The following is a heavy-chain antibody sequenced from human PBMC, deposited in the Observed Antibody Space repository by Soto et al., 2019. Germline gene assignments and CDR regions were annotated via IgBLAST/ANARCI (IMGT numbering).Heavy chain of an antibody. D-gene: IGHD6-19*01. CDR3: ARAYRSPASLDY. Sequence: QVQLQESGPGLVKPSQTLSLTCTVSGGSISSGDYYWSWTRQPPGKGLGWFGYIYYSGSTYYNPSINSRVTISVDTSKCQFSLTLSSVTAADTAVYYCARAYRSPASLDYWGQGTLVTVSS. J-gene: IGHJ4*02. CDR2: IYYSGST. V-gene: IGHV4-30-4*01. CDR1: GGSISSGDYY.